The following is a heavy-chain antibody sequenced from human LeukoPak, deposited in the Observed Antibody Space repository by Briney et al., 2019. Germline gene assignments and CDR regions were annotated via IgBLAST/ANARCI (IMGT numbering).Heavy chain of an antibody. CDR3: AKAPTAGYYDAFDI. D-gene: IGHD3-9*01. J-gene: IGHJ3*02. CDR2: ISHDGRNE. Sequence: GGSLRLSCAASGFTFSSYAMHWVRQAPGKGLEWVAVISHDGRNEYYRDSVKGRFTISRDNSKNTLYLQMNSLRAEDTAVYYCAKAPTAGYYDAFDIWGQGTMVTVSS. CDR1: GFTFSSYA. V-gene: IGHV3-30*04.